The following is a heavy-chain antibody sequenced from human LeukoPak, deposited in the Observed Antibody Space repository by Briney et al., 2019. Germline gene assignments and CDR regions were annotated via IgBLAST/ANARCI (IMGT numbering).Heavy chain of an antibody. V-gene: IGHV3-53*01. J-gene: IGHJ4*02. Sequence: GGSLRLSCAASGFTVSSNYMSWVRQAPGKGLEWVSVIYSGGSTYYADSVKGRFTISRDNSKSALYIQMNSLRAEDTAVYYCARAKPKNMVRGLIMRRESRYYFDYWGQGTLVTVSS. D-gene: IGHD3-10*01. CDR2: IYSGGST. CDR1: GFTVSSNY. CDR3: ARAKPKNMVRGLIMRRESRYYFDY.